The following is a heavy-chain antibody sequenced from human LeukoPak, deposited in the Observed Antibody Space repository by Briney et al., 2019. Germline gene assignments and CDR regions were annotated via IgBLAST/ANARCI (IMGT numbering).Heavy chain of an antibody. CDR1: GFSFSYYG. D-gene: IGHD6-19*01. CDR3: AKDSSSRGWYFEH. Sequence: GGSLRLSCAASGFSFSYYGMHWVRQAPGKGLEWVSFISFDGSITYNADSVKGRLTISGDNSKNTVYLQMNRLRAEDTAVYFCAKDSSSRGWYFEHWGQGTLVTVSS. V-gene: IGHV3-30*18. J-gene: IGHJ4*02. CDR2: ISFDGSIT.